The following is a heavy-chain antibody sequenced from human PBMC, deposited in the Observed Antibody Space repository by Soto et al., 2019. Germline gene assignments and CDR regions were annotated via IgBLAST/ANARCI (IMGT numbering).Heavy chain of an antibody. CDR2: ISYDGSNK. Sequence: QVQLVESGGGVVQPGRSLRLSCAASGFTFSSYGMHWVRQAPGKGLEWVAVISYDGSNKYYADSVKGRFTISRDNSKNTLYLQMNSLRAEDTAVYYCAKDRPGQLAPAVPGYFWGQGTLVTVSS. V-gene: IGHV3-30*18. J-gene: IGHJ4*02. D-gene: IGHD2-2*01. CDR1: GFTFSSYG. CDR3: AKDRPGQLAPAVPGYF.